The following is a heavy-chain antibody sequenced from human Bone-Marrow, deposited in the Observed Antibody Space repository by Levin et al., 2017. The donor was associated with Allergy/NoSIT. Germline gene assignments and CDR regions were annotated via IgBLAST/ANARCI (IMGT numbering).Heavy chain of an antibody. Sequence: KSSETLSLTCTVSGGSIRSGGYYWSWIRQHPGTGLEWIGYIYDSGSTSYNPSLGSRVAISVDTSKNQFYLKLTSLTAADTAVYYCARIPDTTSEFDYWGQGTLVTVSS. CDR3: ARIPDTTSEFDY. V-gene: IGHV4-31*03. CDR2: IYDSGST. J-gene: IGHJ4*02. D-gene: IGHD5-18*01. CDR1: GGSIRSGGYY.